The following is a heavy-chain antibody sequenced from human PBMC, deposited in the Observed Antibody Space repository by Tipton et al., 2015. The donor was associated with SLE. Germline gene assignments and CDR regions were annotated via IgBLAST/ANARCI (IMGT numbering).Heavy chain of an antibody. J-gene: IGHJ1*01. Sequence: SLRLSCAASGFTFSNYSMSWVRQAPGKGLEWVSAISDRSTFTNYADSVKGRFTVSRDNSKNTLFLEMNSLRAEDTAVYYCAKDPGSITAHFQHWGQGTLVTVSS. CDR3: AKDPGSITAHFQH. V-gene: IGHV3-23*01. CDR2: ISDRSTFT. CDR1: GFTFSNYS.